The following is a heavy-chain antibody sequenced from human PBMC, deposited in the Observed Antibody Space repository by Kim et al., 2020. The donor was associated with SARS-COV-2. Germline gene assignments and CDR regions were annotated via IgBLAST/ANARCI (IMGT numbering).Heavy chain of an antibody. CDR3: ARHRWMGPAALGNWFDP. CDR2: IYYSGST. CDR1: GDSTSTSSYY. V-gene: IGHV4-39*01. D-gene: IGHD1-26*01. Sequence: SETLSLTCSVSGDSTSTSSYYWAWIRQAPGKGLEWIADIYYSGSTHYNPSLKSRATISIDTSKDQFSLSLISVTAEDTAVYFCARHRWMGPAALGNWFDPWGPGTLVTVSS. J-gene: IGHJ5*02.